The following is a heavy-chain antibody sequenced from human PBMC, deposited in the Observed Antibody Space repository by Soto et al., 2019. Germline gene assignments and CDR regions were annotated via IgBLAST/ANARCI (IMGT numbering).Heavy chain of an antibody. Sequence: GGSLRLSCAASGFTFSSYAMHWVRQAPGKGLEWVAVISYDGSNKYYADSVKGRFTISRDNSKNTLYLQMNSLRAEDTAVYYCARTRGGVRGVIIDYWGQGTLVTVSS. CDR3: ARTRGGVRGVIIDY. CDR1: GFTFSSYA. D-gene: IGHD3-10*01. J-gene: IGHJ4*02. CDR2: ISYDGSNK. V-gene: IGHV3-30-3*01.